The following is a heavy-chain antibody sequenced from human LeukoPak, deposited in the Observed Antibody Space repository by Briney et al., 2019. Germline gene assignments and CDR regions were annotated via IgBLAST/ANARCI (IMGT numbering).Heavy chain of an antibody. V-gene: IGHV3-21*01. D-gene: IGHD2-2*01. Sequence: GGSLRLSCAASGFTFSSYSMNWVRQAPGKGLEWVSSISSSSSYIYYADSVKGRFTISRDNAKNSLYLQMNSPRAEDTAVYYCAREGTYCSSTSCYWLDYWGQGTLVTVSS. CDR3: AREGTYCSSTSCYWLDY. CDR2: ISSSSSYI. J-gene: IGHJ4*02. CDR1: GFTFSSYS.